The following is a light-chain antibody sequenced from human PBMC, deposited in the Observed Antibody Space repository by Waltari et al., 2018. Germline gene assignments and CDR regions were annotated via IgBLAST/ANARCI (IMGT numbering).Light chain of an antibody. Sequence: DIQMTQSPSTLSASVGDRVTISCRASQSVGTWLAWYQQKPGKAPKLLIYMAYSLDSGVPSRLSGSGSVTEVTLTISSLQPDDFATYSCQQYSSFSTFGQGTKV. J-gene: IGKJ2*01. CDR1: QSVGTW. V-gene: IGKV1-5*03. CDR2: MAY. CDR3: QQYSSFST.